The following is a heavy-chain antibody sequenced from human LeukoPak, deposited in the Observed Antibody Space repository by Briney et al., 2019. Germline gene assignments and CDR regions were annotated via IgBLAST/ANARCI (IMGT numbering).Heavy chain of an antibody. Sequence: ASVKVSCEASGYTFTGYYMHWVRQAPGQGLEWMGWINPNSGGTNYAQKFQGRVTMTRDTSISTAYMELSRLRSDDTAVYYCAREYAATYYYGSGRGYYFDYWGQGTLVTVSS. D-gene: IGHD3-10*01. CDR2: INPNSGGT. V-gene: IGHV1-2*02. J-gene: IGHJ4*02. CDR3: AREYAATYYYGSGRGYYFDY. CDR1: GYTFTGYY.